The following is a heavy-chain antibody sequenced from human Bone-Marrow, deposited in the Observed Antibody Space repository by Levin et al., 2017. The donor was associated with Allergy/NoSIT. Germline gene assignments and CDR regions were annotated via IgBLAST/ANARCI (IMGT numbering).Heavy chain of an antibody. J-gene: IGHJ4*02. Sequence: SQTLSLTCNVSGGSIRGGSYSWGWIRQPPEKGLDWIGTISSGRSTYYNPSFNSRLTISLDTSKNLFSLKLDSLTAADTAVYYCATGPSGFDYWGQGTLVTVSS. V-gene: IGHV4-39*01. CDR2: ISSGRST. CDR1: GGSIRGGSYS. D-gene: IGHD1-26*01. CDR3: ATGPSGFDY.